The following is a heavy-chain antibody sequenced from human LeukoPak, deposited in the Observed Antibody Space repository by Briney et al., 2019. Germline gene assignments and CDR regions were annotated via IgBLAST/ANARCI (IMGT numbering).Heavy chain of an antibody. Sequence: ASVKVSCNISGDTFTTYDINWVRQATGQGLEWMGWMNPKSGNTVYAQKFQGRLTLTRDISISTAYMELSSLRSEDTAVYFCARAITIFDYYYIDVWGKGTTVTVSS. V-gene: IGHV1-8*01. D-gene: IGHD3-3*01. CDR3: ARAITIFDYYYIDV. CDR1: GDTFTTYD. J-gene: IGHJ6*03. CDR2: MNPKSGNT.